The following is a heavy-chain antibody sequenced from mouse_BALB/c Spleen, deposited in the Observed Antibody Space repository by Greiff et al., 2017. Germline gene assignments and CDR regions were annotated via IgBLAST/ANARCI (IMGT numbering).Heavy chain of an antibody. J-gene: IGHJ4*01. D-gene: IGHD1-2*01. CDR2: IWAGGST. V-gene: IGHV2-9*02. Sequence: QVQLKESGPGLVAPSQSLSITCTVSGFSLTSYGVHWVRQPPGKGLEWLGVIWAGGSTNYNSALMSRLSISKDNSKSQVFLKMNSLQTDDTAMYYCARGLRLRGDAMDYWGQGTSVTVSS. CDR1: GFSLTSYG. CDR3: ARGLRLRGDAMDY.